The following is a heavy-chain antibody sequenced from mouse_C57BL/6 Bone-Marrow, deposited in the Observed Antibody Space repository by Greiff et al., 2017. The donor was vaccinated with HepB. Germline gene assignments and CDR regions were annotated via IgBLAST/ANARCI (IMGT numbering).Heavy chain of an antibody. CDR2: IYPRSGNT. V-gene: IGHV1-81*01. J-gene: IGHJ2*01. CDR3: ARYLDY. CDR1: GYTFTSYG. Sequence: QVQLKESGAELARPGASVKLSCKASGYTFTSYGISWVKQRTGQGLEWIGEIYPRSGNTYYNQKFKDKATLTAEKSSSTAYMQLSSLTSEDSAVYYCARYLDYWGQGTTLTVSS.